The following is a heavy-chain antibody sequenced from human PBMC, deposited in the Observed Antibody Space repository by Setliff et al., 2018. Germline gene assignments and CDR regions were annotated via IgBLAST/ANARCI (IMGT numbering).Heavy chain of an antibody. CDR3: ARVSGMGSPPYYYYYYGMDV. Sequence: SETLSLTCAVSGYSISSGYYWGWIRQPPGKGLEWIGSIYHSGSTYYNPSLKSRVTISVDTSKNQFSLKLSSVTAADTAVYYCARVSGMGSPPYYYYYYGMDVWGQGTTVTVSS. V-gene: IGHV4-38-2*01. CDR1: GYSISSGYY. CDR2: IYHSGST. D-gene: IGHD6-25*01. J-gene: IGHJ6*02.